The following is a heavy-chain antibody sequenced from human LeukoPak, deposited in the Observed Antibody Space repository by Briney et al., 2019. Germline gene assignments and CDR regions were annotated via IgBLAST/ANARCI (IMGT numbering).Heavy chain of an antibody. J-gene: IGHJ3*02. CDR2: ISSSGST. CDR3: ARGPYSYDSSGAFDI. CDR1: GDSISSGDYY. V-gene: IGHV4-61*02. D-gene: IGHD3-22*01. Sequence: SETLSLTCTVSGDSISSGDYYWSWIPQPAGQGLEWIVRISSSGSTNYNPSLKSRLTISVDTSKNQFSLKLMSVTAADTDVYFCARGPYSYDSSGAFDIWGQGTMVTVSS.